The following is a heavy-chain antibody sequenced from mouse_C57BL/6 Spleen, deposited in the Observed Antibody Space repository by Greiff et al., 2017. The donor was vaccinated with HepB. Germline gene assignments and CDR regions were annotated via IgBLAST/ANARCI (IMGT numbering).Heavy chain of an antibody. V-gene: IGHV1-55*01. CDR2: IYPGSGST. D-gene: IGHD2-4*01. CDR3: ARECYDYDWFAY. J-gene: IGHJ3*01. CDR1: GYTFTSYW. Sequence: QVQLQQPGAELVKPGASVKMSCKASGYTFTSYWITWVKQRPGQGLEWIGDIYPGSGSTNYNEKFKSKATLTVDTSSSTAYMQLSSLTSEDSAVDYCARECYDYDWFAYWGQGTLVTVSA.